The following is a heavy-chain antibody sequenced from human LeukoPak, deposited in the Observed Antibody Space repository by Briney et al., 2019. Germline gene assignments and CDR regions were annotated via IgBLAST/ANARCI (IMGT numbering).Heavy chain of an antibody. J-gene: IGHJ4*02. CDR3: ARDGPFSSGWYAVNY. CDR1: GFTFSSYG. D-gene: IGHD6-19*01. V-gene: IGHV3-33*01. CDR2: IWYDGSNK. Sequence: GGSLRLSCAASGFTFSSYGMHWVRQAPGKGLEWVAVIWYDGSNKYYADSVKGRFTISRDNSKNTLYLQINSLRAEDTAVYYCARDGPFSSGWYAVNYWGQGTLVTVSS.